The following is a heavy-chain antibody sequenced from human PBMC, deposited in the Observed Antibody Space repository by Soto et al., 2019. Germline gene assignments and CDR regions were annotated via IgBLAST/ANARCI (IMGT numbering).Heavy chain of an antibody. CDR2: VYHTGST. CDR3: ARGSVTAAYFDY. V-gene: IGHV4-59*08. CDR1: AGSVSTYY. J-gene: IGHJ4*02. D-gene: IGHD2-21*02. Sequence: QVQLQETGPGLVKPSETLSLTYTVSAGSVSTYYWSWIRQSPGKGLEWIGYVYHTGSTNYNPSLKSRGTISIDTSKHQFSLKLTSVTAADTAVFYCARGSVTAAYFDYWGRGTLVTVSS.